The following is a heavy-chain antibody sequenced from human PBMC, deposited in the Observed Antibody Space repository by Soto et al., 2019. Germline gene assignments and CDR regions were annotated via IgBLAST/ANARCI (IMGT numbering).Heavy chain of an antibody. CDR1: GDSIKTETW. Sequence: QVHLQESGPGLVKPSETLSLTCAVSGDSIKTETWWSWLRQLPGRGLEWIGEIKHTGDANANPARGXRXTXPXXRTEDQGFLYLRSGSAADTAVYCCAGAGRLHWFESWGQGTLVTVSS. CDR3: AGAGRLHWFES. J-gene: IGHJ5*01. V-gene: IGHV4-4*01. CDR2: IKHTGDA.